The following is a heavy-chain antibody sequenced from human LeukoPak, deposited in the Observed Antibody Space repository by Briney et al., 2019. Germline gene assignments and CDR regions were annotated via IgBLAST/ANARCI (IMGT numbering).Heavy chain of an antibody. CDR3: ATNYYGSGSYYFYYFDY. CDR2: ISGSGGST. CDR1: GFTFSSYA. V-gene: IGHV3-23*01. J-gene: IGHJ4*02. D-gene: IGHD3-10*01. Sequence: PGGSLRLSCAASGFTFSSYAMSWVRQAPGKGLEWVSAISGSGGSTYYADSVKGRFTISRDNSKNTLYLQMNSLRAEDTAVYYCATNYYGSGSYYFYYFDYWGQGTLVTVSS.